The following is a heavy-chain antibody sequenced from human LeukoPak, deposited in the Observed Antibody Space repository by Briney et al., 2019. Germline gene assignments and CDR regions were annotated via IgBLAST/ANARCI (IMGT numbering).Heavy chain of an antibody. CDR2: IRSKANSYAT. V-gene: IGHV3-73*01. CDR3: TTDRRYYDYVWGSYRSLHFDY. CDR1: GFTFSGSA. J-gene: IGHJ4*02. Sequence: GGSLRLSCAASGFTFSGSAMHWVRQASGKGLEWVGRIRSKANSYATAYTASLKGRFTISRDDSKNTAYLQMNSLKTEDTAVYYCTTDRRYYDYVWGSYRSLHFDYWGQGTLVTVSS. D-gene: IGHD3-16*02.